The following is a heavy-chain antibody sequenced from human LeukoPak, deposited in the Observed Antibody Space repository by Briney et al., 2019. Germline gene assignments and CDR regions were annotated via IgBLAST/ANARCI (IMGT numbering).Heavy chain of an antibody. D-gene: IGHD2-2*01. CDR1: GYSISSGYQ. CDR2: IYPSGSA. J-gene: IGHJ5*02. Sequence: SQTLSLNCAVSGYSISSGYQWAWIRQSPGKELEWIGSIYPSGSAHYNPSLKSRVTILVETSKSQFSLKLYSVTAADTAVYYCARDPRWLTPDCTSTSCYENYFDPWGQGTLVTVSS. CDR3: ARDPRWLTPDCTSTSCYENYFDP. V-gene: IGHV4-38-2*02.